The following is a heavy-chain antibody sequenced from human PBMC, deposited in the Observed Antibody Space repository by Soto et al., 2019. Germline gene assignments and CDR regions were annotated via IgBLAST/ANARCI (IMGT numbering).Heavy chain of an antibody. V-gene: IGHV1-46*01. CDR1: GYTFTSYY. J-gene: IGHJ4*02. CDR2: INPSGGST. Sequence: ASVKVSCKASGYTFTSYYMHWVRQAPGQGLEWKGIINPSGGSTSYAQKFQGRVTMTRDTSTSTVYMELSSLRSEDTALYYCARLSELTNFDYWGQGTLVTVSS. D-gene: IGHD1-26*01. CDR3: ARLSELTNFDY.